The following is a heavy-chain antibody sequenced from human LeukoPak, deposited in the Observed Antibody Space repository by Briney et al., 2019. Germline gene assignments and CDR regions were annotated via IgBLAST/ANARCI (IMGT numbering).Heavy chain of an antibody. D-gene: IGHD5-18*01. CDR2: IYYSGST. V-gene: IGHV4-59*01. CDR3: GRAPNPGYSYGSYYFDY. CDR1: GGSISSYY. J-gene: IGHJ4*02. Sequence: SETLSLTCTVSGGSISSYYWSWIRQPPGKGLEWIGYIYYSGSTNYNPSLKSRVTISVDTSKNQFSLKLSSVTAADTAVYYCGRAPNPGYSYGSYYFDYWGQGTLVTVS.